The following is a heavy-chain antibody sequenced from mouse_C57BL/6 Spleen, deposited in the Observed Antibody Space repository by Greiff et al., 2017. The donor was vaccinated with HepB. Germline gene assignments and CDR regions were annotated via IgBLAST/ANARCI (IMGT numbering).Heavy chain of an antibody. J-gene: IGHJ2*01. V-gene: IGHV5-9-1*02. CDR1: GFTFSSYA. D-gene: IGHD2-1*01. CDR3: TRDYYGNGYFDY. Sequence: EVKLVESGEGLVKPGGSLKLSCAASGFTFSSYAMSWVRQTPEKRLEWVAYISSGGDYIYYADTVKGRFTISRDNARNTLYLQMSSLKSEDTAMYYCTRDYYGNGYFDYWGQGTTLTVSS. CDR2: ISSGGDYI.